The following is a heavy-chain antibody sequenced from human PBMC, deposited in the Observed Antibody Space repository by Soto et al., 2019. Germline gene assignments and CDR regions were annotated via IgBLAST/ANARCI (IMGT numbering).Heavy chain of an antibody. V-gene: IGHV3-23*01. CDR2: ISGGGDTT. D-gene: IGHD3-10*01. CDR1: GFTFNNYA. Sequence: EVQLLESGGGLVQPGGSLRLSCAASGFTFNNYAMTWVRQAPGKGLKWVSAISGGGDTTSYADSVKGRFTVSRDGSKNPLYLQMSSLRAEDTALYYCAKGRGGSGSLTPRVDFWGQGTLVTVSS. CDR3: AKGRGGSGSLTPRVDF. J-gene: IGHJ4*02.